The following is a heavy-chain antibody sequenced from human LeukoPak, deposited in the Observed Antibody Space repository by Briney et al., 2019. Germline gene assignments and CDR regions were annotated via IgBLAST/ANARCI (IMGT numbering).Heavy chain of an antibody. CDR2: IYHSGST. D-gene: IGHD3-16*02. CDR1: GYSISSGYY. Sequence: SETLSLTCAVSGYSISSGYYWGWIRQPPGKGLEWIGSIYHSGSTYYNPSLKSRVTISVDRSKNQFSLKPSSVTAADTAVYYCAREYDYIWGSYRYPHPHWFDPWGQGTLVTVSS. V-gene: IGHV4-38-2*02. J-gene: IGHJ5*02. CDR3: AREYDYIWGSYRYPHPHWFDP.